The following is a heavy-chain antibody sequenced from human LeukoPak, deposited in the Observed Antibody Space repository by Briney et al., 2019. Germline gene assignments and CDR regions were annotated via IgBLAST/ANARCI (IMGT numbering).Heavy chain of an antibody. CDR1: GYTFPSYF. CDR3: AREGDGYGGLFDP. CDR2: INPTGGST. V-gene: IGHV1-46*01. D-gene: IGHD4-23*01. Sequence: ASVKVSCKASGYTFPSYFMHWVRQAPGQGLEWMGMINPTGGSTTYAQKFQGRVTMTRDTSTSTVYMELSSLRSDDTAVYYCAREGDGYGGLFDPWGQGTLVTVSS. J-gene: IGHJ5*02.